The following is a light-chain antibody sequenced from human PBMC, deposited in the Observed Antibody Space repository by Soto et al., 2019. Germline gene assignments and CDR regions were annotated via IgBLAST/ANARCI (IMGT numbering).Light chain of an antibody. J-gene: IGKJ1*01. CDR2: RAS. Sequence: EIVLTQSPGTLSLSPGERATLSCRASQRVSSSYLAWYQQKPGQAPRLLIYRASSSATGTPDRFSGSGSGTDFALTISRLEPEDFAVYYCQQYGSSPWTFGQGTKVEIK. CDR1: QRVSSSY. CDR3: QQYGSSPWT. V-gene: IGKV3-20*01.